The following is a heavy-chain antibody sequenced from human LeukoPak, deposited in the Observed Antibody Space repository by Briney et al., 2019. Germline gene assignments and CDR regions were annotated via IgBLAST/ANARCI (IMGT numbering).Heavy chain of an antibody. CDR2: INPNSGGT. J-gene: IGHJ4*02. CDR1: GYTXTGYY. CDR3: AREGDIVVVPAAFDY. V-gene: IGHV1-2*02. Sequence: ASVRVSCKASGYTXTGYYMHWVRQAPGQGLEWMGWINPNSGGTNYAQKFQGRVTMTRDTSISTAYMELSRLRSDDTAVYYCAREGDIVVVPAAFDYWGQGTLVTVSS. D-gene: IGHD2-2*01.